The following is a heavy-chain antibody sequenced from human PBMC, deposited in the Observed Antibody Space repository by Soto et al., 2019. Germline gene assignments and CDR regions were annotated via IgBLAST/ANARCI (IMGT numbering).Heavy chain of an antibody. D-gene: IGHD5-12*01. CDR2: ISYDGSNK. J-gene: IGHJ6*02. Sequence: GGSLRLSCAASGFTFSSYAMHWVRQAPGKGLEWVAVISYDGSNKYYADSVKGRFTISRDNSKNTLYLKMNSLRAEDTAGYYCARDFRVATIGDPYYYGMDVWGQGTTVTVSS. V-gene: IGHV3-30-3*01. CDR1: GFTFSSYA. CDR3: ARDFRVATIGDPYYYGMDV.